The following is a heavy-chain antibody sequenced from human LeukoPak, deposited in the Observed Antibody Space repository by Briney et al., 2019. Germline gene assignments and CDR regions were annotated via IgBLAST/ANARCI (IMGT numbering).Heavy chain of an antibody. CDR2: INQGGSEK. J-gene: IGHJ4*02. V-gene: IGHV3-7*01. D-gene: IGHD3-22*01. CDR3: LRENHDSGWSFDY. CDR1: GFTFSSYG. Sequence: PGGSLRLSCSAPGFTFSSYGMNWVRQAPGKGLEWVANINQGGSEKYYVDSVKGRFTISRGNAKNSLYLEMNSLRAEDTAVYYCLRENHDSGWSFDYWGQGTLVTVSS.